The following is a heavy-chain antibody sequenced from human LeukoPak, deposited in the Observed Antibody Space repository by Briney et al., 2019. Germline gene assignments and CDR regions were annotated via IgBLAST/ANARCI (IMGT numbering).Heavy chain of an antibody. CDR2: IYYSGST. Sequence: SETLSLTCAVYGGSFSGYYWSWIRQPPGKGLEWIGYIYYSGSTSYNPSLKSRVTISVDTSKNQFSLKLSSVTAADTAVYYCARGYSGSYGRFDYWGQGTLVTVSS. J-gene: IGHJ4*02. D-gene: IGHD1-26*01. CDR3: ARGYSGSYGRFDY. CDR1: GGSFSGYY. V-gene: IGHV4-59*01.